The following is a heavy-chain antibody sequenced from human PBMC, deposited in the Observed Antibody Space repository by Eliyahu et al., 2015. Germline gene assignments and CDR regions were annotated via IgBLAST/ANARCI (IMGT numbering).Heavy chain of an antibody. CDR3: ARQGDSSSWYDY. V-gene: IGHV1-69*02. D-gene: IGHD6-13*01. CDR2: IIPILGIA. CDR1: GXTFSSYT. J-gene: IGHJ4*02. Sequence: QVQLVQSGAEXXKPGSSVTVSCKSXGXTFSSYTISWXXQAPGQGLEWMGRIIPILGIANYAQKFQGRVTITADKSTSTAYMELSSLRSEDTAVYYCARQGDSSSWYDYWGQGTLVTVSS.